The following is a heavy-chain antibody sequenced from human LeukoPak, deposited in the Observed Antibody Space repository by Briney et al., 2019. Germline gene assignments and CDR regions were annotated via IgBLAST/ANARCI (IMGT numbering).Heavy chain of an antibody. J-gene: IGHJ3*02. Sequence: GGSLRLSCAASGFTFSSYSMNWVRQAPGKGLEWVSSISSSSSYIYYADSVKGRFTISRDNAKNSLYLQMNSLRAEDTAVYYCAGEVTMVRGVGAFDIWGQGTMVTVSS. CDR2: ISSSSSYI. CDR3: AGEVTMVRGVGAFDI. CDR1: GFTFSSYS. V-gene: IGHV3-21*01. D-gene: IGHD3-10*01.